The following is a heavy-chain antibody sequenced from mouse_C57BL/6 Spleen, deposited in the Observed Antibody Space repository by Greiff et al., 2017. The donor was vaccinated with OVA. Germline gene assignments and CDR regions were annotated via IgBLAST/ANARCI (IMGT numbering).Heavy chain of an antibody. CDR2: ISDGGSYT. CDR1: GFTFSSSA. J-gene: IGHJ2*01. Sequence: EVQLVESGGGLVKPGGSLKLSCAASGFTFSSSAMSWVRQTPEKRLEWVATISDGGSYTYYPANVKGRFTISRDNAKNNLYLQMSHLKSKDTAMYYCARGCGSSSYYYDDRGQGATLTVSS. CDR3: ARGCGSSSYYYDD. D-gene: IGHD1-1*01. V-gene: IGHV5-4*01.